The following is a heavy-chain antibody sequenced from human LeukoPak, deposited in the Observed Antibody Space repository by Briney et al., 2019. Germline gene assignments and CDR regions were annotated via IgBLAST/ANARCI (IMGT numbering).Heavy chain of an antibody. D-gene: IGHD3-3*01. CDR3: ARDYDFSFDY. CDR2: IYYSGST. V-gene: IGHV4-59*12. J-gene: IGHJ4*02. Sequence: SETLSLTCTVSGGSISSYYWSWIRQPPGKGLEWIGYIYYSGSTYYNPSLRSRVTISVDTSKNQFSLKLSSVTAADTAVYYCARDYDFSFDYWGQGTLVTVSS. CDR1: GGSISSYY.